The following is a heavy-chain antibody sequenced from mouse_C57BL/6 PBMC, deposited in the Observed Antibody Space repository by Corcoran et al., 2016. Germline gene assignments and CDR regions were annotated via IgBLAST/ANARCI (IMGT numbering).Heavy chain of an antibody. CDR2: INPNNGGT. V-gene: IGHV1-26*01. J-gene: IGHJ2*01. CDR1: GYTFTDYY. CDR3: ARRGGVVASDYFDY. Sequence: EVQLQQSGPELVKPGASVKISCKASGYTFTDYYMNWVKQSHGKSLEWIGDINPNNGGTSYNQKFKGKATLTVDKSSSTAYMELRSLTSEDSAVYYCARRGGVVASDYFDYWGQGTTLTVSS. D-gene: IGHD1-1*01.